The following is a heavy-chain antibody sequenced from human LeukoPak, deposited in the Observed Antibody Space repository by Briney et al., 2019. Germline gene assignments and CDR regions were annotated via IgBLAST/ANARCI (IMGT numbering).Heavy chain of an antibody. J-gene: IGHJ4*02. CDR1: GGTFSSYA. CDR2: IIPILGIA. D-gene: IGHD1-26*01. CDR3: ARDPLLSYSGSYYFDY. V-gene: IGHV1-69*04. Sequence: ASVKVSCKASGGTFSSYAISWVRQAPGQGLEWMGRIIPILGIANYAQKFQGRVTITADKSTSTAYMELSSLRSEDTAVYYCARDPLLSYSGSYYFDYWGRGTLVTVSS.